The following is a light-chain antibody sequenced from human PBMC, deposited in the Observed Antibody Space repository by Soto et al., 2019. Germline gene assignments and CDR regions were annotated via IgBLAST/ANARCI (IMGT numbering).Light chain of an antibody. J-gene: IGLJ3*02. CDR2: NTN. CDR3: LLYLGGGIWV. V-gene: IGLV8-61*01. CDR1: SGPVFTSSY. Sequence: QTVVTQEPSFSVSPGGTVTLTCGLSSGPVFTSSYPNWYQQTPGQAPRTLIFNTNTRSSGVPDRFSGSILGDKAALTITGDQADDDSYYCCLLYLGGGIWVFGGGTKVTVL.